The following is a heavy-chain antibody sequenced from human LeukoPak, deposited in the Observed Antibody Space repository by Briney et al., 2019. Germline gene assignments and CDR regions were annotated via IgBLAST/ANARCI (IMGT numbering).Heavy chain of an antibody. CDR1: GGSISSYY. J-gene: IGHJ4*02. Sequence: SETLSLTCTVSGGSISSYYWSWIRQPPGKGLEWIGEINHSGSTNYNPSLKSRVTISVDTSKNQFSLKLSSVAAEDTAVYYCARDRGTYYYDSSGYSALDYWGQGTLVTVSS. D-gene: IGHD3-22*01. CDR3: ARDRGTYYYDSSGYSALDY. V-gene: IGHV4-59*12. CDR2: INHSGST.